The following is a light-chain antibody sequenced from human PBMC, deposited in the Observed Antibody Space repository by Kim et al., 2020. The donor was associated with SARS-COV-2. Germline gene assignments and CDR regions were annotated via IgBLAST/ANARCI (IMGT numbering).Light chain of an antibody. CDR1: QPVGSN. CDR3: QQYNTWRSLT. CDR2: DAS. J-gene: IGKJ4*01. Sequence: IVMSQSPVTQSVSPGEGATLSCTASQPVGSNLAWYQQKPGQTPRLLIYDASIRDSGIPARFSGSGSGTDFTLTISSLQSEDFAVYYCQQYNTWRSLTFGGGTKLEI. V-gene: IGKV3-15*01.